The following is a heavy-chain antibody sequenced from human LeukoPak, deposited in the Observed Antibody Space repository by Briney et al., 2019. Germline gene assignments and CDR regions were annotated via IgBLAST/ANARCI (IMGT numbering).Heavy chain of an antibody. CDR2: ISSSGSTI. V-gene: IGHV3-48*03. CDR1: GFTFSSYE. J-gene: IGHJ4*02. CDR3: AREDRYYGSGSHFDY. Sequence: QPGGSLRLSCAASGFTFSSYEMNWVRQAPGKGLEWVSYISSSGSTIYYADSVKGRFTISRDNAKNSLYLQMNSLRAEDTAVYYCAREDRYYGSGSHFDYWGQGTLVTVSS. D-gene: IGHD3-10*01.